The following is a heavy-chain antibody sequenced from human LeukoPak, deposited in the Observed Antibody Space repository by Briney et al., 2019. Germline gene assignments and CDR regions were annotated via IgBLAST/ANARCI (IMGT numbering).Heavy chain of an antibody. V-gene: IGHV3-48*03. J-gene: IGHJ2*01. D-gene: IGHD6-13*01. CDR1: GFTFSAYE. Sequence: GGSLRLSCAASGFTFSAYEMNWVRQAPGKGLEWVSYIGSSGSTVYYADSVKGRFTISRENAKNSLYLQMNSLRAGDTAVYYCARAAYSSTWYSRYFDLWGRGTLVTVSS. CDR3: ARAAYSSTWYSRYFDL. CDR2: IGSSGSTV.